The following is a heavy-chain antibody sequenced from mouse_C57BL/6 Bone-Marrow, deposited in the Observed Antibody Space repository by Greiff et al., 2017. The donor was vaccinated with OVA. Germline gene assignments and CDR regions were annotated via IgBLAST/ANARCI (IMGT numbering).Heavy chain of an antibody. J-gene: IGHJ4*01. V-gene: IGHV5-2*01. Sequence: EVQLVESGGGLVQLGESLKLSCESNEYEFPSHDMSWVRKTPEKRLELVAAINSDGGSTYYPDTMERRFIISRDNTKKTLYLQMSSLRSEGTALYYCASPSIVTTRYYAMDYWGQGTSVTVSS. CDR2: INSDGGST. D-gene: IGHD2-5*01. CDR1: EYEFPSHD. CDR3: ASPSIVTTRYYAMDY.